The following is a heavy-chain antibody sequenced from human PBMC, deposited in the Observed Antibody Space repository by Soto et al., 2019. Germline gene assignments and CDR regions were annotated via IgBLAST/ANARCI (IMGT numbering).Heavy chain of an antibody. CDR1: GFTFSSYA. V-gene: IGHV3-30-3*01. J-gene: IGHJ6*01. CDR3: ARGFGIVGVVITSYYYYYGMDV. Sequence: QVQLVESGGGVVQPGRSLRLSCAASGFTFSSYAMHWVRQAPGKGLEWVAVISYDGSNKYYADSVKGRFTISRDNSKNTLYLQMNSLRAEDTAVYYCARGFGIVGVVITSYYYYYGMDVW. CDR2: ISYDGSNK. D-gene: IGHD3-3*01.